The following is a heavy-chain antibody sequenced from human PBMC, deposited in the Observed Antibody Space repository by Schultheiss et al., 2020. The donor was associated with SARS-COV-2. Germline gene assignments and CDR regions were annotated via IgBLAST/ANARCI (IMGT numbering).Heavy chain of an antibody. D-gene: IGHD3-22*01. Sequence: SETLSLTCTVSGGSISSYYWSWIRQPPGKGLEWIGYIYYSGSTNYNPSLKSRVTISVDTSKNQFSLKLSSVTAADTAVYYCARHGDVPYYYDSSGYRDAFDIWGQGTTVTVSS. CDR1: GGSISSYY. V-gene: IGHV4-59*08. J-gene: IGHJ3*02. CDR2: IYYSGST. CDR3: ARHGDVPYYYDSSGYRDAFDI.